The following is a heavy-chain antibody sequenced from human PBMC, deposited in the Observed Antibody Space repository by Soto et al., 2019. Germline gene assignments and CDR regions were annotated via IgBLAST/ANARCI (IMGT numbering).Heavy chain of an antibody. J-gene: IGHJ6*02. D-gene: IGHD3-10*01. V-gene: IGHV3-7*01. CDR1: GFTFGSHW. CDR3: ARDAFYGSGPSVYYYGMDV. CDR2: IKQDGSEK. Sequence: PGGSLRLSCAASGFTFGSHWMTWVRQAPGKGLEWVANIKQDGSEKYYVDSVKGRFTISRDNAKNSLYLQMNSLRAEDTAVYYCARDAFYGSGPSVYYYGMDVWGQGTTVTVSS.